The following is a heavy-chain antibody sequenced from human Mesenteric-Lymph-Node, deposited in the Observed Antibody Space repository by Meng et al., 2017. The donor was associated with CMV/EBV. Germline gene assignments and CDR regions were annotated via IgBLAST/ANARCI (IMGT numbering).Heavy chain of an antibody. CDR2: FDPEDGET. CDR1: EYPYSEFS. J-gene: IGHJ4*02. V-gene: IGHV1-24*01. D-gene: IGHD3-10*01. CDR3: ATDPDYFGSGSWNY. Sequence: KGTEYPYSEFSIRGVRQAPGKGLEWMGGFDPEDGETMYAQKFQGRVTVTEDKSTDTAYMELSGLRSEDTAVYYCATDPDYFGSGSWNYWGQGTLVTVSS.